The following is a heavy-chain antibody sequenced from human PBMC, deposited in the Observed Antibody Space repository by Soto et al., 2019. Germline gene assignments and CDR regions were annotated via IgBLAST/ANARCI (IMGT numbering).Heavy chain of an antibody. CDR1: GFTVSSNY. Sequence: EVQLVESGGGLVQPGGSLGLSCAASGFTVSSNYMSWVRQAPGKGLEWVSVIYSGGSTYYADSVKGRFTISRHNSKNTLYLQMNSLRAEDTAVYYCARSGNDYGDYGGNWYFDLWGRGTLVTVSS. V-gene: IGHV3-53*04. D-gene: IGHD4-17*01. J-gene: IGHJ2*01. CDR3: ARSGNDYGDYGGNWYFDL. CDR2: IYSGGST.